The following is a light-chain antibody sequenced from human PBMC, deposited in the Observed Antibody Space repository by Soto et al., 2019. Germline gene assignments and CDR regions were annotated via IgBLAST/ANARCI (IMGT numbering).Light chain of an antibody. CDR1: HSVSSN. CDR3: QQYNNWPPLT. Sequence: EIVMTQSPATLAVSPGERATLSGRAIHSVSSNLAWHQQKPGQAPRILMYDASTRATGIPARFSGSGSGTEFTLTISSLQSEDFAVYYCQQYNNWPPLTFGGGTKVDIK. J-gene: IGKJ4*01. CDR2: DAS. V-gene: IGKV3-15*01.